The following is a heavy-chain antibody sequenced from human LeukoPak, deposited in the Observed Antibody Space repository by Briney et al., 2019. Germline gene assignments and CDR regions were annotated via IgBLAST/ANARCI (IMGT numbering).Heavy chain of an antibody. V-gene: IGHV3-15*01. CDR2: IKSKTDGGTT. Sequence: GGSLRLSCAASGFTFSNAWMSWVRQAPGKGLEWVGRIKSKTDGGTTDYAAPVKGRFTISRDDSKNTLYLQMNSLKTEDTAVYYCTTDAQGCDYGDYFDYWGQGTLVTVSS. CDR3: TTDAQGCDYGDYFDY. D-gene: IGHD4-17*01. CDR1: GFTFSNAW. J-gene: IGHJ4*02.